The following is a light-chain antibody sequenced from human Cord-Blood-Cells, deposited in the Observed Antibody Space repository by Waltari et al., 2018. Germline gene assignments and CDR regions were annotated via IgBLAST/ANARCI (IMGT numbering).Light chain of an antibody. CDR2: DAS. CDR3: QQYDNLPSLT. J-gene: IGKJ3*01. Sequence: DIQMTQSPSSLSASVGDRVTITCQAGQDISNYLNWYQQKPGKAPKLLIYDASNLETGVPSRFSGSGSGTDFTFTISSLQPEDIATYYCQQYDNLPSLTFGPGTKVDIK. CDR1: QDISNY. V-gene: IGKV1-33*01.